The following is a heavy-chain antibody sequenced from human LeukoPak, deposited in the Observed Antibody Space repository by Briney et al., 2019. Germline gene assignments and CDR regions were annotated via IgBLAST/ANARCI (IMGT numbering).Heavy chain of an antibody. D-gene: IGHD2-15*01. CDR1: GGSISSGDYY. CDR3: DRAIIGTTPYYYGMDV. CDR2: IYYSGST. Sequence: QTSQTLSLTCTVSGGSISSGDYYWSWIRQPPGKGLEWIGYIYYSGSTYYNPSLKSRVTISVDTSKNQFSLKLSSVSAADTAVYYCDRAIIGTTPYYYGMDVWGQGTTVTVSS. V-gene: IGHV4-30-4*01. J-gene: IGHJ6*02.